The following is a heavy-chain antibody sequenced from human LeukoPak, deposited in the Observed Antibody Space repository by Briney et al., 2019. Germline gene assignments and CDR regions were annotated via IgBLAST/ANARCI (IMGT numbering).Heavy chain of an antibody. V-gene: IGHV4-59*01. CDR1: GGSISSYY. CDR2: IYYTGST. D-gene: IGHD6-13*01. J-gene: IGHJ4*02. Sequence: SETLSLTCTVSGGSISSYYWSWIRQPPGKGLEWIGYIYYTGSTDYNPSLKSRVAISVDTSKNQFSLKLSSVTAADTAVYYCAGGSKAAPGTFDYWGQGTLVTVS. CDR3: AGGSKAAPGTFDY.